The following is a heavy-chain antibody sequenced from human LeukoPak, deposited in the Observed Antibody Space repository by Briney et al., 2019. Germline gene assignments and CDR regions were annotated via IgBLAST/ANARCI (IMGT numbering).Heavy chain of an antibody. CDR3: ARDYGGNSGWFDP. J-gene: IGHJ5*02. CDR2: MNPNSGNT. V-gene: IGHV1-8*03. CDR1: GYTLTSYD. Sequence: GASVKVSCKASGYTLTSYDMNWVRQATGQGPEWIGWMNPNSGNTGYAQKFQGRVTITRNTSTSTAYMELSSLRSEDTAVYYCARDYGGNSGWFDPWGQGTLVTVSS. D-gene: IGHD4-23*01.